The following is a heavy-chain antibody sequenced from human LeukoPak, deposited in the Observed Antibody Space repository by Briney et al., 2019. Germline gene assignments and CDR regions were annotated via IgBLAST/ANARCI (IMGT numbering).Heavy chain of an antibody. CDR1: GYSFTSYW. D-gene: IGHD3-22*01. CDR3: ARHDGYYYESSGYFV. Sequence: GESLKISCKVSGYSFTSYWIGWVRQMPGKGLEWMGIIYPGDSDTRYSPSFQGQVTISVDKSISTAYLQWSSLKASDTAIYYCARHDGYYYESSGYFVWGQGTLVTVAS. J-gene: IGHJ4*02. CDR2: IYPGDSDT. V-gene: IGHV5-51*01.